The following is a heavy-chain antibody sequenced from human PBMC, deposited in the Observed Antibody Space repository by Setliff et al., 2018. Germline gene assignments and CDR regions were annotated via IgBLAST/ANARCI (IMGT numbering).Heavy chain of an antibody. J-gene: IGHJ4*02. V-gene: IGHV1-24*01. CDR1: GCTLTELS. CDR2: FDPEDGET. CDR3: ATSTWEPGGFDY. D-gene: IGHD1-26*01. Sequence: ASVKVSCKVSGCTLTELSMHWVRQAPGKGLEWMGGFDPEDGETIYAQKFQGRVTMTEDTSTDTAYMELSSLRSEDTAVYYCATSTWEPGGFDYWGQGTLVTVSS.